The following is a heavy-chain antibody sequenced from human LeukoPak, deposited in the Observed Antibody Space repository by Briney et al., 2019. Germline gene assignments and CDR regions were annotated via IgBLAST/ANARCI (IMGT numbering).Heavy chain of an antibody. CDR2: ISGTGSSI. J-gene: IGHJ4*02. V-gene: IGHV3-23*01. D-gene: IGHD6-19*01. CDR1: GFTFSSNA. CDR3: AKDRWQWQFDY. Sequence: GGSLRLSCAASGFTFSSNAMSWVRQAPGKGLEWASAISGTGSSIYFADSVKGRFTISRDNSKNTLYLQMNSLRAEDTAVYYCAKDRWQWQFDYWGQGTLVTVSS.